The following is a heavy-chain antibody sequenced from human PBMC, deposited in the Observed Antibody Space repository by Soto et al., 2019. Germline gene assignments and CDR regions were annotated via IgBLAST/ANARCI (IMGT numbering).Heavy chain of an antibody. J-gene: IGHJ6*02. CDR1: GYTFTSYD. CDR2: MSAYNGNT. CDR3: ARGVYQLLYSTLYYYYYGMDV. D-gene: IGHD2-2*02. Sequence: ASVKVYCKASGYTFTSYDINWVRQATGQGLEWMGWMSAYNGNTNYAQKLQGRVTMTTDTSTSTAYMELRSLRSDDTAVYYCARGVYQLLYSTLYYYYYGMDVWGQGTTVTVSS. V-gene: IGHV1-18*01.